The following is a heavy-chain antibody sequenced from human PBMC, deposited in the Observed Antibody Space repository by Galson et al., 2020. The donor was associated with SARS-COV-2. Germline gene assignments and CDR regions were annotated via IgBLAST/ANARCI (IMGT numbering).Heavy chain of an antibody. V-gene: IGHV1-2*04. D-gene: IGHD6-19*01. CDR1: GYTFTDYY. J-gene: IGHJ6*03. Sequence: ASVKVSCKASGYTFTDYYIHWVRQAPGQGLEWMGWIIPNSGGTNYAQKFQGWVTMTRDSSISTAYMELTRLTSDDTAVYYCARGARVIAVPGAQYYMDVWGKGTTVTVSS. CDR2: IIPNSGGT. CDR3: ARGARVIAVPGAQYYMDV.